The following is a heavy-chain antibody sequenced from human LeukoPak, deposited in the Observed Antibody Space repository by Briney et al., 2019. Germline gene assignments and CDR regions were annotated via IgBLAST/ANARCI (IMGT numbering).Heavy chain of an antibody. CDR2: ISSNGGST. Sequence: QPGGSLRLSCAASRFTFSSYAMHWVRQAPGKGLEYVSAISSNGGSTYYANSVKGRFTISRDNSKNTLYLQMGSLRPEDMAVYYCARRRAAAAPPDYWGQGTLVTVSS. J-gene: IGHJ4*02. CDR1: RFTFSSYA. CDR3: ARRRAAAAPPDY. V-gene: IGHV3-64*01. D-gene: IGHD6-13*01.